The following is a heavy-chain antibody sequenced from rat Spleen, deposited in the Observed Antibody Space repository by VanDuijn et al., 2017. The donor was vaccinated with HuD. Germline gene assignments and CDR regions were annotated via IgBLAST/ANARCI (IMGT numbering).Heavy chain of an antibody. D-gene: IGHD5-1*01. J-gene: IGHJ1*01. Sequence: QVQLKESGPGLVQPSQTLSLTCTVAGFSLTSYNVHWVRQPPGKGLEWMGIIWNTGGTRYNSALKSRLSISRDTSKSQVFLEMNSLQPEDTGTYYCARPNQLGGYWFFDFWGPGIMVTVSS. CDR1: GFSLTSYN. CDR2: IWNTGGT. V-gene: IGHV2-41*01. CDR3: ARPNQLGGYWFFDF.